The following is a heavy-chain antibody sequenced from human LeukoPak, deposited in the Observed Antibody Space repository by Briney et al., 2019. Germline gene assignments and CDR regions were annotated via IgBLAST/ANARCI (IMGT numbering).Heavy chain of an antibody. Sequence: GASVKVSRKASGYTFTGYYMHWVRQAPGQGLEWMGWINPNSGGTNYAQKFQGRVTMTRDTSISTAYMELSRLRSDDTAVYYCASTEPNVDTVLDYWGQGTLVTVSS. CDR3: ASTEPNVDTVLDY. CDR1: GYTFTGYY. D-gene: IGHD5-18*01. J-gene: IGHJ4*02. CDR2: INPNSGGT. V-gene: IGHV1-2*02.